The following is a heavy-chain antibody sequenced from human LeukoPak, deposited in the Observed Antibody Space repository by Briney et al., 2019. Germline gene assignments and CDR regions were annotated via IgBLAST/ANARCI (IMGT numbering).Heavy chain of an antibody. V-gene: IGHV3-33*03. CDR3: SKLVYSESKHYEYIDV. CDR1: GFSFSSYY. D-gene: IGHD2-8*01. CDR2: ICFYGSKN. Sequence: ARSLRLSCAASGFSFSSYYMQWVRQAPPTGLARVAVICFYGSKNYYEDSAKDRFTIFSYNSKNTLFLQMHTFVAADTAVYYCSKLVYSESKHYEYIDVWGKGTTVTVSS. J-gene: IGHJ6*03.